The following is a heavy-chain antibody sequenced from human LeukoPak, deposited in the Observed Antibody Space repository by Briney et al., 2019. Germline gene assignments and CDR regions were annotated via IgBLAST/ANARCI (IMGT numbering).Heavy chain of an antibody. CDR1: GYTFTDYY. CDR3: ARRRCSGGSCSLDFDY. J-gene: IGHJ4*02. Sequence: ASVKVSCKASGYTFTDYYIYWVRQAPGQGLEWMGRINPDTGGTNSAQRFQGRVTMTRDTSISTAYMELSSLRSDDTAVYYRARRRCSGGSCSLDFDYWGQGTLVTVSS. CDR2: INPDTGGT. D-gene: IGHD2-15*01. V-gene: IGHV1-2*06.